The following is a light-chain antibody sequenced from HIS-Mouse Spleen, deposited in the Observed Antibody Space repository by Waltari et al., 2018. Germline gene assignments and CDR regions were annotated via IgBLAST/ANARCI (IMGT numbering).Light chain of an antibody. CDR3: QQYYSTPRT. Sequence: DIVMTQSPDSLAVSLGERATINCKSSQSVLYSSNNKNYLAWYMENPGQPPMLLIYWASTRESGVPDRFSGSGSGTDFALTISSLQAEDVAVYYCQQYYSTPRTFGQGTKVEIK. CDR1: QSVLYSSNNKNY. V-gene: IGKV4-1*01. J-gene: IGKJ1*01. CDR2: WAS.